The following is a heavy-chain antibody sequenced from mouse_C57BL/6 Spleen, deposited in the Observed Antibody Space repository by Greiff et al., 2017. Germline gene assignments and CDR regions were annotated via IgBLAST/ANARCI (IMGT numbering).Heavy chain of an antibody. CDR2: IYPRSGNT. CDR3: AREGYGYDRYFDY. Sequence: VQLVESGAELARPGASVKLSCKASGYTFTSYGISWVKQRTGQGLEWIGEIYPRSGNTYYNEKFKGKATLTADKSSSTAYMELRSLTSEDSAVYFCAREGYGYDRYFDYWGQGTTLTVSS. CDR1: GYTFTSYG. D-gene: IGHD2-2*01. J-gene: IGHJ2*01. V-gene: IGHV1-81*01.